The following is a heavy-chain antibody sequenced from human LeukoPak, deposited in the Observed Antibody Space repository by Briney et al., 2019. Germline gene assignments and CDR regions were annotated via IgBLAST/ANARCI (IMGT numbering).Heavy chain of an antibody. Sequence: TRGSLRLSCAASGFTFSSYAMSWVRQAPGKGLEWVSAISGSGGSTYYADSVKGRFTISRDNSKNTLYLQMNSLRAEDTAVYYCAKDPLVLRYFDWFDPWGQGTLVTVSS. D-gene: IGHD3-9*01. V-gene: IGHV3-23*01. CDR1: GFTFSSYA. CDR3: AKDPLVLRYFDWFDP. CDR2: ISGSGGST. J-gene: IGHJ5*02.